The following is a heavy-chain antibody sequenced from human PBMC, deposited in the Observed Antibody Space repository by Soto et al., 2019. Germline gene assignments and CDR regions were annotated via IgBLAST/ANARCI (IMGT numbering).Heavy chain of an antibody. CDR2: IYDSESA. J-gene: IGHJ4*02. V-gene: IGHV4-31*03. CDR3: ARASSSSSAADY. D-gene: IGHD6-6*01. CDR1: GESISSGGYY. Sequence: QVQLQESGPGLVKASQTLSLICSVSGESISSGGYYWSWIRHHPGKGLEWIGYIYDSESAYYNPSLKCRVTISMDTSKNHLAMKLSSVTAAYTAVYYCARASSSSSAADYWGQGTLITVSS.